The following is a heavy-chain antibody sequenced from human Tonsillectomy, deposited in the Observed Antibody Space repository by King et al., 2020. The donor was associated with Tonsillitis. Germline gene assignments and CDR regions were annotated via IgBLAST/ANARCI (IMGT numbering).Heavy chain of an antibody. J-gene: IGHJ4*02. D-gene: IGHD4-23*01. V-gene: IGHV4-4*02. CDR3: ARFFYGGNSAFDY. CDR1: GGPISSSNW. Sequence: VQLQESGPGLVKPSGTLSLTCAVSGGPISSSNWWSWVRQPPWQGLELNGEIDHCGSHNCNPSLKSRVTISVEKSKNQFSLKLSSVTPADTAVYYCARFFYGGNSAFDYWGQGTLVTVSS. CDR2: IDHCGSH.